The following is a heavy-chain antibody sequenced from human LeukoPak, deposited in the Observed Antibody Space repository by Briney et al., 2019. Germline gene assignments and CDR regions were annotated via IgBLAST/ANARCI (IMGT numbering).Heavy chain of an antibody. D-gene: IGHD3-22*01. J-gene: IGHJ4*02. CDR2: ISSSSSTI. CDR1: GFTFSSYS. CDR3: ASPPNYDSSGYPFYY. Sequence: PGGSLRLSFAASGFTFSSYSMNWVRQAPGKGLEWVSYISSSSSTIYYADSVKGRFTISRDNAKNSLYLQMNSLRAEDTAVYYCASPPNYDSSGYPFYYWGQGTLVTVSS. V-gene: IGHV3-48*04.